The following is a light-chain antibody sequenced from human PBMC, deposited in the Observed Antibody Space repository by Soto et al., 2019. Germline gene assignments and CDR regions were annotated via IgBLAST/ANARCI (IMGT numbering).Light chain of an antibody. J-gene: IGLJ3*02. V-gene: IGLV1-40*01. CDR2: GNR. CDR3: QAYDYSLTASV. CDR1: RSTLGAGYD. Sequence: QSVLTQPPSVSGAPGQRVTLSCTGNRSTLGAGYDVHWYQQLPGAAPKLVIFGNRNRPSGVPERFSGSKSGTSASLAITGLQAEEEAEDYCQAYDYSLTASVFGGGTKLTVL.